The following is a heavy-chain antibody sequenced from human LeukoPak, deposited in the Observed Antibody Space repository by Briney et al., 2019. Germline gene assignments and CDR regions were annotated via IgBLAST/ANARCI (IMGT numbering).Heavy chain of an antibody. J-gene: IGHJ3*02. V-gene: IGHV4-31*03. CDR1: GGSISSGGYY. CDR2: IYYSWST. D-gene: IGHD3-3*01. Sequence: SETLSLTCTVSGGSISSGGYYWSWIRQHPGKGLEWIGYIYYSWSTYYSPSIKSRVTISVDPYRNKFALKLNYVTVEDTAMYFCARNRLEGDTFDIWGQGTKVTVSS. CDR3: ARNRLEGDTFDI.